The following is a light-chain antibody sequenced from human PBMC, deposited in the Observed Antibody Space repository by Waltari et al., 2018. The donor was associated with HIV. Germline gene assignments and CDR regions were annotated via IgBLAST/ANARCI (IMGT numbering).Light chain of an antibody. J-gene: IGKJ2*01. Sequence: EIVMTQSPATVSVSPGEGATLSCRASHSIGNNLAWHQQRPGQAPRLLSYSASTRATGIPARFSGSGSGTQFTLTIDSLQSEDFAIYYCQHYNNWPYTFGQGTRLEIK. V-gene: IGKV3-15*01. CDR3: QHYNNWPYT. CDR1: HSIGNN. CDR2: SAS.